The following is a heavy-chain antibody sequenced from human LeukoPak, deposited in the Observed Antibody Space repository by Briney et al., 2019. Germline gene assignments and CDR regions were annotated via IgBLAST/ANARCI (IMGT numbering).Heavy chain of an antibody. D-gene: IGHD4-17*01. CDR1: GFTFSSYA. V-gene: IGHV3-23*01. J-gene: IGHJ6*03. CDR2: ISGSSSST. CDR3: AKWTDYGDYVGYMDV. Sequence: AGGSLRLSCAASGFTFSSYAMSWVRQAPGKGLEWVSAISGSSSSTYYADSVKGRFTISRDNSKNTLYLQMNSLRAEDTAVYYCAKWTDYGDYVGYMDVWGKGTMVTVSS.